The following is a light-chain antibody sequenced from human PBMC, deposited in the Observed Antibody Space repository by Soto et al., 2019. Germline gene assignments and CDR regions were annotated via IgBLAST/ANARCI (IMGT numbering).Light chain of an antibody. CDR1: QGISSY. CDR3: QQLNSYPPFT. V-gene: IGKV1-9*01. Sequence: DIQLTQSPSFLSASIGDRVTITCRASQGISSYLAWYQQKPGKAPKLPIYAASTLQSGVPTRFSDSGSGTEFTLTISNLQPEDFATYYCQQLNSYPPFTFGPGTKVDI. CDR2: AAS. J-gene: IGKJ3*01.